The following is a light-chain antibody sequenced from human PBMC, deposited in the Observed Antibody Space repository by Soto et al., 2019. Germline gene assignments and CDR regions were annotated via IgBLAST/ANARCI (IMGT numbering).Light chain of an antibody. J-gene: IGKJ4*01. Sequence: EIVLTQSPATLYLSPGERATLSCRASQSVSSSYLAWYQQKPDQSPRLLIYGTGTGDIGVPDRFSGSRSGTDFTRTVSRLEPEDVAVYYCQQYGGSPGALTCAGGTKVEI. CDR3: QQYGGSPGALT. CDR1: QSVSSSY. V-gene: IGKV3-20*01. CDR2: GTG.